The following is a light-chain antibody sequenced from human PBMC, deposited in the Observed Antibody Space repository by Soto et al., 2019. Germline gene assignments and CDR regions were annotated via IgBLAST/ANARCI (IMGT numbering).Light chain of an antibody. Sequence: QSALTQPASVSGSPGQSITISCTGTSSDVCGYNYVSWYQQHPVKAPKLMIYDVTNRPSGVSDRFSGSKSGNTASLTISGLQAEDEADYYCSSYTSSSTPYVFGTGTKVTV. CDR1: SSDVCGYNY. V-gene: IGLV2-14*01. CDR2: DVT. J-gene: IGLJ1*01. CDR3: SSYTSSSTPYV.